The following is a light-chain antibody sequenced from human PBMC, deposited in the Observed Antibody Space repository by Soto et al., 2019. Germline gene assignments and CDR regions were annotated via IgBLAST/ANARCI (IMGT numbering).Light chain of an antibody. CDR2: EVS. J-gene: IGLJ1*01. V-gene: IGLV2-23*02. CDR1: SSDVGSYDL. CDR3: CSYAGSSSYA. Sequence: QSVLTQPASVSGSPGQSITISCTGTSSDVGSYDLVSWYQQHPGKAPKLMIYEVSKRPSGVSNRFSDSKSGNTASLTISGLQAEDEADYYCCSYAGSSSYAFGTGTKVTVL.